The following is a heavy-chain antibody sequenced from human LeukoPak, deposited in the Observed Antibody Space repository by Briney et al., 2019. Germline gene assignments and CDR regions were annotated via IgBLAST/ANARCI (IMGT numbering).Heavy chain of an antibody. D-gene: IGHD2-2*01. CDR1: GFTFSSYS. V-gene: IGHV3-48*02. J-gene: IGHJ4*02. Sequence: GGSLRLSCAASGFTFSSYSMNWVRQAPGKGLEWVSYISSSSSTIYYADSVKGRFTISRDNAKNSLYLQMNSLRDEDTAVYYCAGVPRPARPAANFDYWGQGTLVTVSS. CDR2: ISSSSSTI. CDR3: AGVPRPARPAANFDY.